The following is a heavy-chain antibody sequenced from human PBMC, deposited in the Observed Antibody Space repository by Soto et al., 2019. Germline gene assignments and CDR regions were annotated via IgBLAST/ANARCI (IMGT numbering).Heavy chain of an antibody. CDR3: EKDKGGTPYYIDS. V-gene: IGHV3-9*01. D-gene: IGHD6-25*01. CDR2: INWNSDKV. Sequence: VLLVESGGGLVQPGRSLRLSCAASGFNFGNYAMHWVRQAPGKGLEWVAAINWNSDKVAYAGSVLGRFTIFRDSAKNSLNLQMNDLTTEDTALYYCEKDKGGTPYYIDSWGQGILVTVSS. CDR1: GFNFGNYA. J-gene: IGHJ4*02.